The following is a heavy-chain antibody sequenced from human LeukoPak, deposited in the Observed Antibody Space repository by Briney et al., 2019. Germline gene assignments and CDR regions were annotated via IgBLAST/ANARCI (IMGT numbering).Heavy chain of an antibody. J-gene: IGHJ5*02. V-gene: IGHV3-73*01. CDR1: GFIFSDSA. CDR2: IRSKDNGYAT. Sequence: GGSLRLSCAASGFIFSDSAMHWVRQASGKGLEWLGRIRSKDNGYATSYAASLKGRFTISRDDSKKTTHLQMHSLETEDTAVYYCTRLRITIFGVPIAWGRGTLVTVSS. D-gene: IGHD3-3*01. CDR3: TRLRITIFGVPIA.